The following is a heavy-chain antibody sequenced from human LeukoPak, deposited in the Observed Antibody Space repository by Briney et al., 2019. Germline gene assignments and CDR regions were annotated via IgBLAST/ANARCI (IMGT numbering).Heavy chain of an antibody. V-gene: IGHV3-23*01. CDR1: RFTFNSYA. CDR3: AKVAAAGKYNWFDP. J-gene: IGHJ5*02. Sequence: GGSLRLSCTASRFTFNSYAMNWVRQAPGKGLEWVSGISGSGGSTYYADSAKGRFTISRDNSKNTLYLQMNSLRAEDTAVDYCAKVAAAGKYNWFDPWGQGTLVTVSS. CDR2: ISGSGGST. D-gene: IGHD6-13*01.